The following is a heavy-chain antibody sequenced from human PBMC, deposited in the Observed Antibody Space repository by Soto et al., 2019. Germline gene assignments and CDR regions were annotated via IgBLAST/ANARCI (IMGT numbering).Heavy chain of an antibody. CDR3: AIPATSDFDY. J-gene: IGHJ4*02. V-gene: IGHV4-4*02. CDR1: GGSIGSSNW. Sequence: QVQLQESGPGLVKPSGTLSVTCAVSGGSIGSSNWWTWVRQPPGKGLEWIGEIYHSGTTNYNPSLKSRVVISGDRSRNHLSLTLSSVTAADTAVYYCAIPATSDFDYWGQGILVTVSS. CDR2: IYHSGTT. D-gene: IGHD4-4*01.